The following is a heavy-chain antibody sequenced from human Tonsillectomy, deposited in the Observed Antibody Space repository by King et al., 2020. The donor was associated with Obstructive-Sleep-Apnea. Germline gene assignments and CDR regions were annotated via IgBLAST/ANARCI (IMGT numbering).Heavy chain of an antibody. V-gene: IGHV3-23*04. Sequence: VQLVESGGGLVQPGGSLRLSCAGSGFTFRSYAMSWVRQAPGKGLEWVAGISGSGGSTYYADSVKCRFTISRDNSKNTLYLQMNSLRDEDTAVYYCAKDSMDYDSLTGPVDYWGQGILVTVSS. J-gene: IGHJ4*02. CDR1: GFTFRSYA. D-gene: IGHD3-9*01. CDR3: AKDSMDYDSLTGPVDY. CDR2: ISGSGGST.